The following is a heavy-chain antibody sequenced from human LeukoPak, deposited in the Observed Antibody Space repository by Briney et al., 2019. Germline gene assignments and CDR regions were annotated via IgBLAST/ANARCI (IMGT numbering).Heavy chain of an antibody. Sequence: PSETLSLTCTVSGGSISSYYWSWIRQPAGKGLEWIGRIYTSGSTNYNPSLKSRVTMSVDTPKNQFSLKLSSVTAADTAVYYCARDLVVPAAAYYYYYMDVWGKGTTVTVSS. D-gene: IGHD2-2*01. CDR3: ARDLVVPAAAYYYYYMDV. V-gene: IGHV4-4*07. CDR1: GGSISSYY. CDR2: IYTSGST. J-gene: IGHJ6*03.